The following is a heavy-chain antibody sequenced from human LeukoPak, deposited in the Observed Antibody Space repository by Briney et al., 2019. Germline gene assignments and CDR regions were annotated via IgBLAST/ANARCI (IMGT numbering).Heavy chain of an antibody. D-gene: IGHD2-15*01. CDR2: IYHSGST. CDR3: ARHDCGGSCYFAFDI. J-gene: IGHJ3*02. Sequence: PSETPSLTCAVSGYSISSGYYWGWIRQPPGKGLKWIGSIYHSGSTYYNPSLKSRVTISVDTSKNQFSLKLSSVTAADTAVYYCARHDCGGSCYFAFDIWGQGTMVTVSS. V-gene: IGHV4-38-2*01. CDR1: GYSISSGYY.